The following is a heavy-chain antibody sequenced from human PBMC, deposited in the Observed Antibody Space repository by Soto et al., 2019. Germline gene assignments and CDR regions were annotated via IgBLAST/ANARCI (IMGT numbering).Heavy chain of an antibody. D-gene: IGHD1-1*01. CDR3: ANNVSGTSSDKE. CDR2: INGDGSRT. J-gene: IGHJ4*02. CDR1: GITFSGNW. V-gene: IGHV3-74*01. Sequence: GGSLRLSCAASGITFSGNWMHWVRQAPGKGLVWVSRINGDGSRTNYADSVKGRFTISRDNAKNTLYLQMNSLSADDTAVYYCANNVSGTSSDKEWGQGTVVTVCS.